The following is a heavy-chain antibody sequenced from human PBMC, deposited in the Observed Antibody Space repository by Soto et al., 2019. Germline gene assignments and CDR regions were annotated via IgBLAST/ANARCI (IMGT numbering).Heavy chain of an antibody. CDR2: INPSGGST. CDR3: AKDPNNYGSGSYFDY. D-gene: IGHD3-10*01. Sequence: QVQLVQSGAEVKKPGASVKVSCKASGYTFTSYYMHWVRQAPGQGLEWMGIINPSGGSTSYAQKFQGRVTMTRDTSTSTVYMELSSLRSEDTAVYYCAKDPNNYGSGSYFDYWGQGTLVTVSS. V-gene: IGHV1-46*01. J-gene: IGHJ4*02. CDR1: GYTFTSYY.